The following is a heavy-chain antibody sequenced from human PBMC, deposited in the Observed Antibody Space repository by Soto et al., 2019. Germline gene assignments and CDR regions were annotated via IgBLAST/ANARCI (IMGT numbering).Heavy chain of an antibody. CDR1: GFTFSSYS. D-gene: IGHD3-9*01. Sequence: GGSLRLSCAASGFTFSSYSMNWVRQAPGKGLEWVSYISSSSSTIYYADSVKGRFTISRDNAKNSLYLQMNSLRDEDTAVYYCARVGGLLYYDILTGPSARPSWGQGTLVTVSS. V-gene: IGHV3-48*02. J-gene: IGHJ5*02. CDR2: ISSSSSTI. CDR3: ARVGGLLYYDILTGPSARPS.